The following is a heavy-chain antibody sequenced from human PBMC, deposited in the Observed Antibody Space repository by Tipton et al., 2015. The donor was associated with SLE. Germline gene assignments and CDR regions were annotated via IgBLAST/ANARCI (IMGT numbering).Heavy chain of an antibody. CDR3: GGTGTTGWYFDL. Sequence: LRLSCTVSGGSIGSGGYYWSWIRQHPGKGLEWIGYIYYSGSTYYNPSLKSRVTISVDTSKNQFSLKLSSVTAADTAVYYCGGTGTTGWYFDLWGRGTLVTVSS. CDR2: IYYSGST. V-gene: IGHV4-31*03. D-gene: IGHD1-1*01. J-gene: IGHJ2*01. CDR1: GGSIGSGGYY.